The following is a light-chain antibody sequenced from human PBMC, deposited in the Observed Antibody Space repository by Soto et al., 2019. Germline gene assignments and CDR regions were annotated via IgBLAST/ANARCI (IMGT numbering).Light chain of an antibody. CDR1: QSVSLS. CDR3: QQYSNWPPIT. J-gene: IGKJ5*01. Sequence: EIVLTQSPATLSVSLGDSATLSCRAGQSVSLSLAWYQMRPGQPPRLLIYGASTRATDIPARFSGSGSGTEFTLTISSLQSEDFAVYYCQQYSNWPPITFGQGTRLEI. CDR2: GAS. V-gene: IGKV3-15*01.